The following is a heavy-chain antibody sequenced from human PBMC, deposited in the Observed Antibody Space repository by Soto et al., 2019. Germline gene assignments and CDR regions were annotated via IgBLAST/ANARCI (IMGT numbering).Heavy chain of an antibody. Sequence: ASVKVSCKASGYTFTSYAMHWVRQAPGQRLEWMGWINAGNGNTKYSQKFQGRVTITRDTSASTAYMELSSLRSEDTAVYYCARVDDYVPAPFDYWGQGTLVTVSS. CDR2: INAGNGNT. D-gene: IGHD4-17*01. CDR1: GYTFTSYA. V-gene: IGHV1-3*01. CDR3: ARVDDYVPAPFDY. J-gene: IGHJ4*02.